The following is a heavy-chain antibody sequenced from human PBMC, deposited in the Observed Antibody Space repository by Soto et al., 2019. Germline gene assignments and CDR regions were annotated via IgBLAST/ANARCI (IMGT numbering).Heavy chain of an antibody. D-gene: IGHD5-18*01. V-gene: IGHV3-7*01. J-gene: IGHJ3*02. CDR1: GFTFSRYW. Sequence: RRLSFAASGFTFSRYWMTWVGQAPGKGLEWVANIKQDGTEKNYVDAVKGRFTTSRDNARNSLYLQMDSLRAEDTAVYFCARGDTPMITGMDSFDIWGQGTMVTVSS. CDR3: ARGDTPMITGMDSFDI. CDR2: IKQDGTEK.